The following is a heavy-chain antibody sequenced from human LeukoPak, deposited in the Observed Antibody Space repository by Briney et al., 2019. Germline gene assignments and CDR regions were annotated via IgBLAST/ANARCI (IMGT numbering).Heavy chain of an antibody. J-gene: IGHJ4*02. CDR1: GFTFGGYS. V-gene: IGHV3-74*01. CDR2: IYGDGSVA. D-gene: IGHD3-22*01. CDR3: GRGHYGPDY. Sequence: GGSLRLSCAASGFTFGGYSMHWARQGSGKGLVWVSGIYGDGSVAAYADSVKGRFTISRDNAKNTVYLEMNSLRAEDTAVFYCGRGHYGPDYWGQGTLVTVSS.